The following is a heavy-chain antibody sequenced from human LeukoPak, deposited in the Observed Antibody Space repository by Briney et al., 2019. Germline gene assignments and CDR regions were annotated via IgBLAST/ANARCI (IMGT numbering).Heavy chain of an antibody. CDR1: GGSISSGDYY. V-gene: IGHV4-30-4*01. CDR2: IYYSGST. Sequence: SETLSLTCTVSGGSISSGDYYWSWIRQPPGKGLEWIGYIYYSGSTYYNPSPKSRVTISVDTSKNQFSLKLNSVTAADTAVYYCARDNYYDFWSGYSGYYYYGMDVWGQGTTVTVSS. D-gene: IGHD3-3*01. CDR3: ARDNYYDFWSGYSGYYYYGMDV. J-gene: IGHJ6*02.